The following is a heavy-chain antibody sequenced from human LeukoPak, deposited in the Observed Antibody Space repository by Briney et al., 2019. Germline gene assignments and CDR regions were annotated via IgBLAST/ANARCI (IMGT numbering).Heavy chain of an antibody. CDR3: ARLNHYYDSSGYYYAGDDAFDI. J-gene: IGHJ3*02. D-gene: IGHD3-22*01. V-gene: IGHV4-61*02. CDR2: IYTSGST. Sequence: SETLSLTCTVSGGSISSGSYYWSWIRQPAGKGPEWIGRIYTSGSTNYNPSLKSRFTISVDTSKNQFSLKLSSVTAADTAVYYCARLNHYYDSSGYYYAGDDAFDIWGQGTMVTVSS. CDR1: GGSISSGSYY.